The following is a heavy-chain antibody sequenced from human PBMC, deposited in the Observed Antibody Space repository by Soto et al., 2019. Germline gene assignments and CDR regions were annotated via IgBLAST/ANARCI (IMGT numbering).Heavy chain of an antibody. D-gene: IGHD2-2*01. CDR3: ARYCSSTSCYPQYNWFDP. V-gene: IGHV4-30-2*01. Sequence: SETLSLTCAVSGGSISSGGYSWSWIRQPPGKGLEWIGYIYHSGSTYYNPSLKSRVTISVDRSKNQFSLKLSSVTAADTAVYYCARYCSSTSCYPQYNWFDPWCQGTLVTVSS. J-gene: IGHJ5*02. CDR1: GGSISSGGYS. CDR2: IYHSGST.